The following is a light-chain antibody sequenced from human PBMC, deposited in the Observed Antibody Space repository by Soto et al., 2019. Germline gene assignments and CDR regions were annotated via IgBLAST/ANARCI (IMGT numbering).Light chain of an antibody. Sequence: QSALTQPASVSGSPGQSVTISCTGTSTDVGAYKYVSWYQQQPDKAPKLIISEVTNRPSGVSNRFSGSKSGNTASLTISGLQAEDDADYYCISYTGTNTRVLFGAGTKLTVL. J-gene: IGLJ2*01. CDR1: STDVGAYKY. V-gene: IGLV2-14*01. CDR3: ISYTGTNTRVL. CDR2: EVT.